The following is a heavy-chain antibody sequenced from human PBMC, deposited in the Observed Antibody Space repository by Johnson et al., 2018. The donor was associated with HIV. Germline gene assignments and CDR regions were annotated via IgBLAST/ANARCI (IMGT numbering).Heavy chain of an antibody. CDR2: IYSGGST. CDR1: GFTVSSNY. V-gene: IGHV3-66*01. J-gene: IGHJ3*02. D-gene: IGHD3-10*01. CDR3: ARDIMRAGSYYDAFDI. Sequence: VQLMESGGGVVQPGRSLRLSCAASGFTVSSNYMSWVRQAPGKGLEWVSVIYSGGSTYYADSVKGRFTISRDNSKNTLYLQMNSLRAEDTAVYYCARDIMRAGSYYDAFDIWGQGTMVTVSS.